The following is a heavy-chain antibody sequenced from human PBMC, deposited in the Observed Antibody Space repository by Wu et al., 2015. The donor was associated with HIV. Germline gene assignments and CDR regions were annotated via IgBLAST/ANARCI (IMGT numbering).Heavy chain of an antibody. CDR1: GNTFNA. V-gene: IGHV1-69*05. D-gene: IGHD6-19*01. Sequence: QVQLVQSGAEVKQPWSSMKISCKASGNTFNAINWVRQAPGQGLEWMGGIIPLFGTTDYAQIFQGRVTITTDESTSTAYMRLTSLRSEDTAVYYCASPRSPGFSSAWPTYFDYWGQGTLVTVSS. CDR3: ASPRSPGFSSAWPTYFDY. J-gene: IGHJ4*02. CDR2: IIPLFGTT.